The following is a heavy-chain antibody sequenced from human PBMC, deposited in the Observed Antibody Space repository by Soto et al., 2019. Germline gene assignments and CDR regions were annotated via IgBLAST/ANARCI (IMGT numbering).Heavy chain of an antibody. CDR1: GGTFSSYA. CDR3: ARIGYCSGGSCYGRYYGMDV. CDR2: IIPIFGTA. V-gene: IGHV1-69*12. Sequence: QVQLVQSGAEVKKPGSSVKVSCKASGGTFSSYAISWVRQAPGQGLEWMGGIIPIFGTANYAQKFQGRVTITADESTSTAYMELSSLRSEDTAVYYCARIGYCSGGSCYGRYYGMDVWGQGTTVTVSS. J-gene: IGHJ6*02. D-gene: IGHD2-15*01.